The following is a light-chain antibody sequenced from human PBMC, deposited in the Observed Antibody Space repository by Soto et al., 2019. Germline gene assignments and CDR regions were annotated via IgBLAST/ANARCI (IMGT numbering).Light chain of an antibody. CDR1: QSISSSH. CDR2: GAS. V-gene: IGKV3-20*01. CDR3: QLYVSPRWT. Sequence: EIVLTQSPGTLSLSPGERATLSCRASQSISSSHLAWYQQKAGQAPRVLIYGASSRATGIPDRFSGSGSGKYSTHTISRLEHKVFDFYFCQLYVSPRWTFAKGPKGE. J-gene: IGKJ1*01.